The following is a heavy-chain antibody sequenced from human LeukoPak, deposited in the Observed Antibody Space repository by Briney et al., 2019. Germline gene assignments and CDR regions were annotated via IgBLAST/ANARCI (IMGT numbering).Heavy chain of an antibody. CDR3: AREADDCSGGSCYYYYYYMDV. D-gene: IGHD2-15*01. Sequence: SETLSLTCTVSGYSISSGYYWGWIRQPPGKGLEWIRSIYHSGSTNYNPSLKSRVTISVDKSKNQFSLKLSSVTAADTAVYYCAREADDCSGGSCYYYYYYMDVWGKGTTVTVSS. CDR2: IYHSGST. V-gene: IGHV4-38-2*02. CDR1: GYSISSGYY. J-gene: IGHJ6*03.